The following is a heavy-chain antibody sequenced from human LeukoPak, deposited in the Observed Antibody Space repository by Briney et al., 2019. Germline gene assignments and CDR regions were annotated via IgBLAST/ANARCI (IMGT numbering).Heavy chain of an antibody. V-gene: IGHV3-30-3*01. Sequence: PGGSLRLSCAAPGFTFSSYAMHWVRQAPGKGLEWVAVISYDGSNKYYADSVKGRFTISRDNSKNTLYLQMNSLRAEDTAVYYCARDFQYDFWAPPQYYFGYWGQGTLVTVSS. J-gene: IGHJ4*02. CDR2: ISYDGSNK. CDR3: ARDFQYDFWAPPQYYFGY. D-gene: IGHD3-3*01. CDR1: GFTFSSYA.